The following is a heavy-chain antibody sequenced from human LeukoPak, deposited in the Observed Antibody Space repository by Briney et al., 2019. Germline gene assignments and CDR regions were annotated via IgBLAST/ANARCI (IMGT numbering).Heavy chain of an antibody. J-gene: IGHJ4*02. V-gene: IGHV4-34*01. D-gene: IGHD5-18*01. Sequence: SETLSLTCAVYGGSFSGYYWSWIRQPPGKGLEWIGEINHSGSTNYNPSLKSRVTISVDTSKNQFSLKLSSVTAADTAVYYCAGTAMVTDHHPFRGQGTLVTVSS. CDR1: GGSFSGYY. CDR2: INHSGST. CDR3: AGTAMVTDHHPF.